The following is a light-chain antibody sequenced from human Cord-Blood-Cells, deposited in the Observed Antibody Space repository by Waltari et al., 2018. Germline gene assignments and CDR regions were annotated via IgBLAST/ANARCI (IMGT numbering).Light chain of an antibody. J-gene: IGLJ1*01. Sequence: SHVLTQPPSVSVATGKTARITCGGNNIGSKSVHWYQQKPGQAPLLVVYDDSDRPPGIPERFSGSNSGNTATLTISRVEAGDEADYYCQVWDSSSDHYVFGTGTKVTVL. CDR1: NIGSKS. CDR3: QVWDSSSDHYV. V-gene: IGLV3-21*03. CDR2: DDS.